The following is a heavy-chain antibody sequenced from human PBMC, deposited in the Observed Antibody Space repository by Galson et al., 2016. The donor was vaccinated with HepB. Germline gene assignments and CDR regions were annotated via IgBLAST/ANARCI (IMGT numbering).Heavy chain of an antibody. CDR2: ISDNGGSA. CDR3: AKDRDSSGYYYVPPSFDY. D-gene: IGHD3-22*01. J-gene: IGHJ4*02. Sequence: SLRLSCAASGFAFSSYVMSWVRQAPGKGLEWVSVISDNGGSAYYADSVKGRFTISRDNSKNTLYLQMNSLRAEDTAVYYCAKDRDSSGYYYVPPSFDYWGQGTPVTVSS. CDR1: GFAFSSYV. V-gene: IGHV3-23*01.